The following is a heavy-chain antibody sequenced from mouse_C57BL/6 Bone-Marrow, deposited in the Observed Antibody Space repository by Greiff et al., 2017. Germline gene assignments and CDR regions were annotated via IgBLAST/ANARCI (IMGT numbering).Heavy chain of an antibody. CDR1: GFTFSDYY. CDR2: ISNGGGST. Sequence: EVHLVESGGGLVQPGGSLKLSCAASGFTFSDYYMYWVRQTPEKRLEWVAYISNGGGSTYYPDTVKGRFTISRDNAKNTLYLQMSRLKSEDTAMYYCAIHGRYFDVWGTGTTVTVSA. CDR3: AIHGRYFDV. J-gene: IGHJ1*03. V-gene: IGHV5-12*01.